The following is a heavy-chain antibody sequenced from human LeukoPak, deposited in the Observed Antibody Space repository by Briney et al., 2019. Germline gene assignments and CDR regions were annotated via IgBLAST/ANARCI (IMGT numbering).Heavy chain of an antibody. CDR3: ARTLRGYSYGLFDY. V-gene: IGHV4-31*03. CDR2: IYYSGST. D-gene: IGHD5-18*01. Sequence: SQTLSLTCTVSGGSISSGGYYWSWVRQHPGKGLEWIGYIYYSGSTYYNPSLKSRVTISVDTSKNQFSLKLSSVTAADTAVYYCARTLRGYSYGLFDYWGQGTLVTVSS. CDR1: GGSISSGGYY. J-gene: IGHJ4*02.